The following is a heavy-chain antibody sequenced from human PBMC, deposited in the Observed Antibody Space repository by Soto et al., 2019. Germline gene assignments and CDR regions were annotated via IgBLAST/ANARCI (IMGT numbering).Heavy chain of an antibody. J-gene: IGHJ6*02. V-gene: IGHV5-10-1*01. CDR3: ARRSSSKYGMDV. Sequence: GESLKICCKGSGYSFTSYWISWVRQMPGKGLEWMGRIDPSDSYTNYSPSFQGHVTISADKSISTAYLQWSSLKASDTAMYYYARRSSSKYGMDVWGQGTTVTVSS. D-gene: IGHD2-2*01. CDR1: GYSFTSYW. CDR2: IDPSDSYT.